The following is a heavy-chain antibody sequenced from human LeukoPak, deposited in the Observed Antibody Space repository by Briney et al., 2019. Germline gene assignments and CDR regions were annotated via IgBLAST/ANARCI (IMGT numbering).Heavy chain of an antibody. V-gene: IGHV3-74*01. CDR3: AKRGVVIRVILVGFHKEAYYFDS. CDR1: GFTFSSYA. Sequence: GGSLRLSCAASGFTFSSYAMYWVRQAPGKGLVWVSRISSDGSSTIYADSVKGRFTISRDNPKNTLYLQMNSLRAEDTAVYFCAKRGVVIRVILVGFHKEAYYFDSWGQGALVTVSS. J-gene: IGHJ4*02. D-gene: IGHD3-22*01. CDR2: ISSDGSST.